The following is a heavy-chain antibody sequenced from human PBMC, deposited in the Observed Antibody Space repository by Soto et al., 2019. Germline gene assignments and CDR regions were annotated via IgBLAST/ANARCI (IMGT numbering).Heavy chain of an antibody. CDR1: GYTFTSYG. D-gene: IGHD5-18*01. J-gene: IGHJ4*02. V-gene: IGHV1-18*01. Sequence: GASVTVSCKASGYTFTSYGISWVRQAPGQGLEWMGWISAYNGNTNYAQKLQGRVTMTTDTSTSTAYMELRSLRSDDTAVYYCAISTEAVDTAMVTFDYWGQGTLVTVSS. CDR3: AISTEAVDTAMVTFDY. CDR2: ISAYNGNT.